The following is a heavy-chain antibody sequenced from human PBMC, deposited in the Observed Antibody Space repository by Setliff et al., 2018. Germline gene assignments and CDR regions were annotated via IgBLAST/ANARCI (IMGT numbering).Heavy chain of an antibody. CDR3: ARDQGAFFECFDY. D-gene: IGHD3-16*01. CDR2: IVPRDAIT. J-gene: IGHJ4*02. CDR1: GATFANFA. V-gene: IGHV1-69*10. Sequence: GASVKVSCKAPGATFANFALNWVRQAPGQGPEWMGGIVPRDAITKYAPKFRGRLTITADKSTNTVYMELSSLRSDDTAVYFCARDQGAFFECFDYWGQGSLVTVSS.